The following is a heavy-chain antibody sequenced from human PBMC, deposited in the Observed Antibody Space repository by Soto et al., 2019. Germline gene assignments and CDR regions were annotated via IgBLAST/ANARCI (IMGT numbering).Heavy chain of an antibody. J-gene: IGHJ1*01. V-gene: IGHV3-30-3*01. Sequence: QVQLVESGGGVVQPGRSLRLSCAASGFTFSNYAFHWVRQAPGKGLEWVAVVSYDGSNKYYADSVKGRFTISRDSSKNRLYLQMNSLRAEDTAVYYCARDGTVYNGIGYFQHWGQGTLVTV. CDR1: GFTFSNYA. D-gene: IGHD1-1*01. CDR3: ARDGTVYNGIGYFQH. CDR2: VSYDGSNK.